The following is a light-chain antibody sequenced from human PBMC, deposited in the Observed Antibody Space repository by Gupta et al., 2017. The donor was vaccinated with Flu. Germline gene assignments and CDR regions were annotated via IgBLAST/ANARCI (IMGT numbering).Light chain of an antibody. J-gene: IGKJ1*01. Sequence: DTQMTQSPSSLSASIGDRVTITCRASQGIGSELAWYQQKPGKLPKLLIYATSTLQSGVPSRFSGGGXGTXFTLTIXSLQPEDGATYYCQTEDRAPITFGXGTKVEIK. CDR1: QGIGSE. V-gene: IGKV1-27*01. CDR2: ATS. CDR3: QTEDRAPIT.